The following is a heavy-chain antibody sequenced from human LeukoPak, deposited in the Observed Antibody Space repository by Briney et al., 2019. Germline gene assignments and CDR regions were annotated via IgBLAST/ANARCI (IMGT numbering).Heavy chain of an antibody. CDR3: ARERRMGSSYYFDY. J-gene: IGHJ4*02. CDR1: GYTFTSYG. V-gene: IGHV1-18*01. CDR2: ISAYNGNT. Sequence: ASVKVSCKASGYTFTSYGISWVRQAPGQGLEWMGWISAYNGNTNYAQKLQDRVTMTTDTSTSTAYMELRSLRSDDTAVYYCARERRMGSSYYFDYWGQGTLVTVSS. D-gene: IGHD1-26*01.